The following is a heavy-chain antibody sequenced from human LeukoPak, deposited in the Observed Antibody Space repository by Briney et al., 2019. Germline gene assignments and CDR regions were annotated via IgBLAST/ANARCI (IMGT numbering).Heavy chain of an antibody. CDR3: VKGRAYYDSSGRNFDY. D-gene: IGHD3-22*01. V-gene: IGHV3-23*01. CDR1: GFIFSSYD. J-gene: IGHJ4*02. Sequence: PGGSLRLSCAASGFIFSSYDMSWGRQAPGKGLEWVSGISGSGGSGSGGRTYYADSVKGRFTITRDNSKDTLFLQMHGLRAEDTAVYYCVKGRAYYDSSGRNFDYWGQGTLVTVS. CDR2: ISGSGGSGSGGRT.